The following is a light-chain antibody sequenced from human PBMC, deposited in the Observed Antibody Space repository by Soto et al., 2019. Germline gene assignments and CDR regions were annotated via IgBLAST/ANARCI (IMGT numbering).Light chain of an antibody. J-gene: IGLJ2*01. V-gene: IGLV2-8*01. Sequence: QSALTQPPSASGSPGQSVTISCTGTSSDIGAYNYVSWYRQYPDKAPKLLVYQVTKRPSGVPDRFSGSKSGNTAALTVSGLQAEDEAVSYCSSYAGSLVVFGGGTKLTVL. CDR1: SSDIGAYNY. CDR2: QVT. CDR3: SSYAGSLVV.